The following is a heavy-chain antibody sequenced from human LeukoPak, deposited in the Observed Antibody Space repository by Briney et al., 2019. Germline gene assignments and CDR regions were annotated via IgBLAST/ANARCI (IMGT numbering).Heavy chain of an antibody. Sequence: RGSLRLSCAASGFTFSSYGMHWVRQAPGKGLEWVAVIWYDGSNKYYADSVKGRFTISRDNAKNSLYLQMNSLRAEDTALYYCARDGSYGSGSYPFEDWGQGTQVTVSS. CDR3: ARDGSYGSGSYPFED. D-gene: IGHD3-10*01. V-gene: IGHV3-33*01. J-gene: IGHJ4*02. CDR2: IWYDGSNK. CDR1: GFTFSSYG.